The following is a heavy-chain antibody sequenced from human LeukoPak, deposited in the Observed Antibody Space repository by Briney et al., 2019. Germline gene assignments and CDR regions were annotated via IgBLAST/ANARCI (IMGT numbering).Heavy chain of an antibody. CDR3: ATDQWELRR. Sequence: RASVKVPCKVSGYTLTELSMHWVRQAPGKGLEWMGGFDPEDGETIYAQKFQGRVTMTEDTSTDTAYMELSSLRSEDTVVYYCATDQWELRRWGQGTLVTVSS. CDR1: GYTLTELS. V-gene: IGHV1-24*01. D-gene: IGHD1-26*01. J-gene: IGHJ4*02. CDR2: FDPEDGET.